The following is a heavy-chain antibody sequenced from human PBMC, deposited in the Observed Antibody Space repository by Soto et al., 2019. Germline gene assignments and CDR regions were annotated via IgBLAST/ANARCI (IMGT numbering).Heavy chain of an antibody. Sequence: ASVKVSCKASGYTFTKYYMHWVRQAPGQGLEWMGIINPSGGSTSYAQKFQGRVTMTRDTSTSTVYMELSSLRSEDTAVYYCARDTAEGIRFLEWPNYYYYGMDVWGQGTTLTVSS. CDR2: INPSGGST. CDR3: ARDTAEGIRFLEWPNYYYYGMDV. CDR1: GYTFTKYY. D-gene: IGHD3-3*01. V-gene: IGHV1-46*01. J-gene: IGHJ6*02.